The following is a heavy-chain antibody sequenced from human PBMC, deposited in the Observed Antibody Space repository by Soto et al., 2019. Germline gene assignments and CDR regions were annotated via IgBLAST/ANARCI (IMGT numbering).Heavy chain of an antibody. D-gene: IGHD2-2*01. CDR2: VYYSGST. CDR1: GGSISSDSFY. V-gene: IGHV4-31*03. J-gene: IGHJ4*02. CDR3: ARAEVKRGMPYWGSTSCVYYFDS. Sequence: QVQLQESGPGLVKPSQTLSLTCTVSGGSISSDSFYWNWIRQHPGKGLEWIGYVYYSGSTYYNPSLKSRVTMAVDTSKNQFSLNLKSVTAADTAVYSCARAEVKRGMPYWGSTSCVYYFDSWGQGTLVSVSS.